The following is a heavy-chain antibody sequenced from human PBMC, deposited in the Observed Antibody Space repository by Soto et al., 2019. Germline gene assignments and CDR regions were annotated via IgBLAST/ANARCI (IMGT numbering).Heavy chain of an antibody. V-gene: IGHV1-69*01. CDR1: GGTFSSYA. CDR2: IIPIFGTA. Sequence: QVQLVQSGVEVKKPGSSVKVSCKASGGTFSSYAISWVRQAPGQGLEWMGGIIPIFGTANYAQKFQGRVTITADESTSTAYMELSSLRSEDTAVYYCAREGSYCGGDCYSAWYFDLWGRGTLVTVSS. J-gene: IGHJ2*01. D-gene: IGHD2-21*02. CDR3: AREGSYCGGDCYSAWYFDL.